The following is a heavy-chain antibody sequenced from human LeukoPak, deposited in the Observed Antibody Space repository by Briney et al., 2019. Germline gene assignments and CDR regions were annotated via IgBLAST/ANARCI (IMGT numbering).Heavy chain of an antibody. J-gene: IGHJ4*02. CDR3: ARAHYYGSGSYYSYFDY. D-gene: IGHD3-10*01. V-gene: IGHV4-34*12. CDR1: GGSFSGSY. Sequence: SETLSLTCAVYGGSFSGSYWSWIRQPPGKGLEWIGEIIHSGSTNYNPSLKSRVTISVDTSKNQFSLKLTSVTAADTAVYYCARAHYYGSGSYYSYFDYWGQGTLVTVSS. CDR2: IIHSGST.